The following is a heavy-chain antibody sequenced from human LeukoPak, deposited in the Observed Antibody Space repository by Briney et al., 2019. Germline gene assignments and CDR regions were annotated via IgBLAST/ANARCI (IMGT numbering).Heavy chain of an antibody. V-gene: IGHV4-59*01. Sequence: PSETLSLTCTVSGGSIKNYYWTWIRQPPGKGLEWIGYIYYSGSTSSNPSLKSRVTISVDTSKNQFSLRLKYVTAADTAVYYCARDVPWGTGYMDVWGKGTTVTVSS. CDR3: ARDVPWGTGYMDV. D-gene: IGHD3-16*01. J-gene: IGHJ6*03. CDR2: IYYSGST. CDR1: GGSIKNYY.